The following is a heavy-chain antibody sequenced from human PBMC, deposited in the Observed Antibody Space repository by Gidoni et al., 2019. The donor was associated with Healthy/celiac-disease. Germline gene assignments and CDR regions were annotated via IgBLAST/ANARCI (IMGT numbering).Heavy chain of an antibody. CDR3: ARWGPDYYDILTGHEEDPYYYYMDV. CDR2: IYYSGST. D-gene: IGHD3-9*01. CDR1: GGSISSYY. J-gene: IGHJ6*03. V-gene: IGHV4-59*01. Sequence: QVQLPESGPGLVKPSETLSLTCTVSGGSISSYYWSWIRQPPGKGLEWIGYIYYSGSTNYNPSLKSRVTISVDTSKNQFSLKLSSVTAADTAVYYCARWGPDYYDILTGHEEDPYYYYMDVWGKGTTVTVSS.